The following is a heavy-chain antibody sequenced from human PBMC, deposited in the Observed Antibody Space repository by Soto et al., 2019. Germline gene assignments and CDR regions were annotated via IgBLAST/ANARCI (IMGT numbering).Heavy chain of an antibody. D-gene: IGHD3-3*01. CDR3: GREPFWRGYRLVN. CDR2: IFYSGGT. V-gene: IGHV4-59*01. Sequence: SETLSLTCTVSSGSIDSYYWSWVRQPPGKGLEWIGCIFYSGGTNYNPSLESRVTMSVDTSKNQFSLKLNSVTAADTAVYYCGREPFWRGYRLVNWGQGIMVTVYS. J-gene: IGHJ4*02. CDR1: SGSIDSYY.